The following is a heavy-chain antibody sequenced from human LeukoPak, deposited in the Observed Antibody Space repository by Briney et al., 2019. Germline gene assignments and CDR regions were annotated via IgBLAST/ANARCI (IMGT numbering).Heavy chain of an antibody. J-gene: IGHJ3*01. CDR3: ARGRLV. V-gene: IGHV4-34*01. Sequence: SETLSLTCAVYGGSFSGYYWSWIRQPPGKGLEWIGEINHSGSTNYNPSLKSRVTISVDTSKNQFSLKLSSVTAADPAVYYCARGRLVWGQGTMVTVSS. CDR1: GGSFSGYY. CDR2: INHSGST.